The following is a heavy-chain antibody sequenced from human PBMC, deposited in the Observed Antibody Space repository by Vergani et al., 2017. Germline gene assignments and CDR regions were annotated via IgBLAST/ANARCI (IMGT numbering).Heavy chain of an antibody. D-gene: IGHD3-9*01. J-gene: IGHJ5*02. CDR3: ARAPPPLRYFDWLFYEFWFDP. CDR1: GYTFTSYD. Sequence: QVQLVQSGAEVKKPGASVKVSCKASGYTFTSYDINWVRQATGQGLEWMGWMNPNSGNTGYAQKFQGRVTMTRNTSISTAYMELSSLRSEDTAVYYFARAPPPLRYFDWLFYEFWFDPWGKGTLVTVSS. V-gene: IGHV1-8*01. CDR2: MNPNSGNT.